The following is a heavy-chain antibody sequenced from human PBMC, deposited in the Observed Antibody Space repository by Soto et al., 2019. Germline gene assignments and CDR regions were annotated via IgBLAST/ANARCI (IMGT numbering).Heavy chain of an antibody. D-gene: IGHD5-18*01. V-gene: IGHV3-53*01. CDR2: IYSGGST. CDR1: WFTVSSNY. J-gene: IGHJ4*02. Sequence: GGSLRLSCAASWFTVSSNYMSWVRQAPGKGLEWVSVIYSGGSTYYADSVKGRFTISRDNSKNTLYLQMNSLRAEDTAVYYCASDTAMALLGYWGQGTLVTVSS. CDR3: ASDTAMALLGY.